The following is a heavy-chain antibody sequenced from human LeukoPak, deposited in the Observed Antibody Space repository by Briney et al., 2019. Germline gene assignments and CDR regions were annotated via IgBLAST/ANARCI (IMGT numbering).Heavy chain of an antibody. J-gene: IGHJ4*02. CDR3: ARGGVGGEINRY. CDR2: ISYDGSNK. V-gene: IGHV3-30*04. Sequence: GGSLRLSCAASGFTFSSYAMHWVRQAPGKGLEWVAVISYDGSNKYYADSVKGRFTISRDNAKNSLYLQMNSLRAEDTAVYYCARGGVGGEINRYWGQGTLVTVSS. D-gene: IGHD2-8*02. CDR1: GFTFSSYA.